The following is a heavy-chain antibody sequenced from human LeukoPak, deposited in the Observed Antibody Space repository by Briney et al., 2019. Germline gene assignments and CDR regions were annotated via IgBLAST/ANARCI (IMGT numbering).Heavy chain of an antibody. CDR3: ARDSPGDYIDY. Sequence: SETLPLTCTVSGGSISSYYWSWIRQPPGKGLEWIGYIYYSGSTNYNPSLKSRVTISVDTFKNQFSLKLSSVTAADTAVYYCARDSPGDYIDYWGQGTLVTVSS. J-gene: IGHJ4*02. CDR2: IYYSGST. CDR1: GGSISSYY. V-gene: IGHV4-59*01.